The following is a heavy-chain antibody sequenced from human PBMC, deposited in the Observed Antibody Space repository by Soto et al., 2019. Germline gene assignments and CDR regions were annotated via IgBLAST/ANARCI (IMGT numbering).Heavy chain of an antibody. J-gene: IGHJ6*03. CDR2: IKQDGSEK. CDR1: GFTFSSYW. CDR3: ARAVRYYYSYYMDV. Sequence: GGSLRLSCAASGFTFSSYWMSWVRQAPGKGLEWVANIKQDGSEKYYVDSVKGRFTISRDNAKNSLYLQMNSLRAEDTAVYYFARAVRYYYSYYMDVWGKGTTVTVSS. V-gene: IGHV3-7*01.